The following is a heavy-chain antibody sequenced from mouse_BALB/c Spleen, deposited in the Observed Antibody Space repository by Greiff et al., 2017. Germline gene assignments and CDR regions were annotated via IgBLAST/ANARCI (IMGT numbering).Heavy chain of an antibody. CDR3: ARPYGNYGGFDY. J-gene: IGHJ2*01. D-gene: IGHD2-10*02. Sequence: EVQLVESGGGLVKPGGSLKLSCAASGFAFSSYDMSWVRQTPEKRLEWVAYISSGGGSTYYPDTVKGRFPISRDNAKNTLYLQMSSLKSEDTAMYYYARPYGNYGGFDYWGQGTTLTVSS. CDR1: GFAFSSYD. CDR2: ISSGGGST. V-gene: IGHV5-12-1*01.